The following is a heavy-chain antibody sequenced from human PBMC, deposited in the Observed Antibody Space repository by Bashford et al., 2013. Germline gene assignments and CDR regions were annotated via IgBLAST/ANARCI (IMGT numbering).Heavy chain of an antibody. CDR3: ASGKFSHWGFDS. Sequence: SETLSLTCTVSGDSINSGGYYWTWIRQHPGKGPGVDWIYLLYWERLLQPVPQESNPPYPLDASKNHFSLNLASVTAADTAVYYCASGKFSHWGFDSWGQGTLVTVSS. D-gene: IGHD7-27*01. CDR2: LLYWER. J-gene: IGHJ4*02. CDR1: GDSINSGGYY. V-gene: IGHV4-31*03.